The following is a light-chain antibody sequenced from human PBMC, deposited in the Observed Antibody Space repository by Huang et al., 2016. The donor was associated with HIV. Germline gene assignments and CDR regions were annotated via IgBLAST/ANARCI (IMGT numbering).Light chain of an antibody. CDR3: QQYGSSQGT. V-gene: IGKV3-20*01. J-gene: IGKJ5*01. CDR2: GAS. Sequence: EIVLTQSPGTLSLSPGERATLSCRASQSVYYNYVAWYQQKPGQAPRLLIQGASSRATAIPDRFSGSGSGTDFALTISRLEPEDFAVYYCQQYGSSQGTFGQGTRLETK. CDR1: QSVYYNY.